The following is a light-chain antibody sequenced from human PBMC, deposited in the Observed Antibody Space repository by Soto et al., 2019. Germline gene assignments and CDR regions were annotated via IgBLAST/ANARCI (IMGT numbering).Light chain of an antibody. CDR1: QSISRY. Sequence: DIQMTQSPSSLSASVGARVTITCRASQSISRYLNWYQQKPGKAPNLLIYVASSLQSEVPSRFSGSGSGTDFTLTITSLQPEDFATYYCQQSYGTPITAGQGTRREI. CDR3: QQSYGTPIT. CDR2: VAS. V-gene: IGKV1-39*01. J-gene: IGKJ5*01.